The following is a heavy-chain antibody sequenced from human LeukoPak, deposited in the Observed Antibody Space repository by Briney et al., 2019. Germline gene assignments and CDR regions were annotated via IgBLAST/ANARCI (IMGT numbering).Heavy chain of an antibody. J-gene: IGHJ3*01. CDR1: GGSITNYY. D-gene: IGHD6-19*01. Sequence: SETLSLTCTVSGGSITNYYWTWIRQPPGKGLEWIGYISYRGNTNYNPSLKSRVTISVDGSKNQFSLNLSSVTAADTAVYYSARESSSAAAFDVWGQGTMVTVSS. CDR2: ISYRGNT. CDR3: ARESSSAAAFDV. V-gene: IGHV4-59*01.